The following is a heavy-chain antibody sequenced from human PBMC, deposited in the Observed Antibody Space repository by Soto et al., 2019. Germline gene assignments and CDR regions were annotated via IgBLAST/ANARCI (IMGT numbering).Heavy chain of an antibody. Sequence: SGTLSLTCTASGGSISSSSYAWGWIRQPPGKGLEWIGGIYYSGSANYNPSLKSRLTMSVDTSKNQFSLKLTSVTAADSAMYYCSRAAIQGHQVEGQSPTSQTLDYWGQGILVTVSS. CDR3: SRAAIQGHQVEGQSPTSQTLDY. CDR1: GGSISSSSYA. V-gene: IGHV4-39*07. CDR2: IYYSGSA. J-gene: IGHJ4*02. D-gene: IGHD1-26*01.